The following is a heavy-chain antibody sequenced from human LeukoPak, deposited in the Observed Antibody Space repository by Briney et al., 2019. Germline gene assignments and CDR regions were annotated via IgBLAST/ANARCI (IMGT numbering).Heavy chain of an antibody. J-gene: IGHJ3*02. CDR3: ARAKYSGSYYVRGAFDI. V-gene: IGHV4-59*01. CDR2: IYYSGST. CDR1: GGSFSGYS. D-gene: IGHD1-26*01. Sequence: PSETLSLTCAVSGGSFSGYSWSWIRQPPGKGLEWIGYIYYSGSTNYNPSLKSRVTISVDTSKNQFSLKLSSVTAADTAVYYCARAKYSGSYYVRGAFDIWGQGTMVTVSS.